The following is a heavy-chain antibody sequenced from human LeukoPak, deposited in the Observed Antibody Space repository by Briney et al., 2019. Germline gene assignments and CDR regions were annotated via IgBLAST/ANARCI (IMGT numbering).Heavy chain of an antibody. CDR2: ISTTGST. V-gene: IGHV4-4*09. D-gene: IGHD3-10*01. Sequence: SETLSLTCTVSGTSISRHYWSWLRQSAGLGLEWLGYISTTGSTTYNPSLEGRVTMSEDTSQNQLSLTLSSVTAADTAVYFCARQDGLWVGDLGGWFDFWGQGIQVTVSS. J-gene: IGHJ5*01. CDR1: GTSISRHY. CDR3: ARQDGLWVGDLGGWFDF.